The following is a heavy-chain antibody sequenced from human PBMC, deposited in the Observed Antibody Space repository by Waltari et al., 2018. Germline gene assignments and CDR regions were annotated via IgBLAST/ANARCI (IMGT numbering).Heavy chain of an antibody. Sequence: QVQLQESGPGLVKPSETLSLTCTVSGGSISSHYWRWIRQPPGKGREWIGYIYYSGSTNYNTSLKSRVTISVDTSKNQFSLKLSSGTAADTAVYYCAGGGSLARSAFDIWGQGTMVTVSS. CDR1: GGSISSHY. CDR3: AGGGSLARSAFDI. J-gene: IGHJ3*02. V-gene: IGHV4-59*11. D-gene: IGHD1-26*01. CDR2: IYYSGST.